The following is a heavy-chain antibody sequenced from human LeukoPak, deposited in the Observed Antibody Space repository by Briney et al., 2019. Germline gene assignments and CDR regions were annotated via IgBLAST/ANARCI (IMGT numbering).Heavy chain of an antibody. V-gene: IGHV4-39*01. CDR1: GGSIISNSYY. J-gene: IGHJ4*02. CDR2: ISYSGTT. Sequence: PSETLSLTCSVSGGSIISNSYYWGCIRQPPGKGLEWIGSISYSGTTYYNPSLKSRVTISVDTSKNQFSLRLSSVTAADTAVYYCARRIFGSSGYYGNFDYWGQGTLVTVSS. D-gene: IGHD3-22*01. CDR3: ARRIFGSSGYYGNFDY.